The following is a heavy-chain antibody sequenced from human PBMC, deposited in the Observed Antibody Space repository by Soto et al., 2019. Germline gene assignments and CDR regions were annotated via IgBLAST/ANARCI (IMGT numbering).Heavy chain of an antibody. CDR2: IYPGDSDT. J-gene: IGHJ4*02. CDR1: GYSFTSYW. V-gene: IGHV5-51*01. D-gene: IGHD3-22*01. Sequence: GESLKISCKGSGYSFTSYWIGWVRQMPGKGLEWMGIIYPGDSDTRYSPSFQGQVTISADKSISTAYLQWSSLKASDTAMYYCARRYYYYSSGYYGPYFDYWGQGTLVTVSS. CDR3: ARRYYYYSSGYYGPYFDY.